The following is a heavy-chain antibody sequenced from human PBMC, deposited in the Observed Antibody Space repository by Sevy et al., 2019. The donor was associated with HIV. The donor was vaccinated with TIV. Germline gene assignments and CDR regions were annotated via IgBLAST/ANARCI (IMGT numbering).Heavy chain of an antibody. CDR2: IISSSSYI. Sequence: GGSLRLSCAASGFTFSGYTMNWVRQAPGKGLEWVSSIISSSSYIYYADSVKGRFTISRDNAKNSLYLQMNSLRAEDTAVYYCARDLSFGFDEVDAFDIWGQGTMVTVSS. D-gene: IGHD3-16*01. J-gene: IGHJ3*02. CDR3: ARDLSFGFDEVDAFDI. CDR1: GFTFSGYT. V-gene: IGHV3-21*01.